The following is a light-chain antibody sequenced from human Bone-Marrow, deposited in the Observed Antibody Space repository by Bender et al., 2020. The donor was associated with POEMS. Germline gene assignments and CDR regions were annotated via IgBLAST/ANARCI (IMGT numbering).Light chain of an antibody. V-gene: IGLV1-40*01. CDR2: GND. CDR1: NSNIGAGYD. Sequence: QSVLTQPPSVSGAPGQRVTISCTGSNSNIGAGYDVHWYQQLPGAPPKLLIYGNDNRPSGVPDRFAGSKSGTSASLAIAGLQAEDEADYYCHSYESSMSGSVFGGGTKLTVL. CDR3: HSYESSMSGSV. J-gene: IGLJ3*02.